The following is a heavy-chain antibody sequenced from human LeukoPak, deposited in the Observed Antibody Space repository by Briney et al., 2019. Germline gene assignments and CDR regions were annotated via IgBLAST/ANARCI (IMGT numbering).Heavy chain of an antibody. D-gene: IGHD6-19*01. CDR3: ARDLGGLGAGTSYYYYGMDV. CDR1: GYTFTGYY. V-gene: IGHV1-2*02. CDR2: INPNSGGT. Sequence: ASVKVSCKSSGYTFTGYYMHWVRQAPGQGLEWIGWINPNSGGTNYAQKSQGRVTMTRDTSIGTAYMELSRLRSDDTAVYYCARDLGGLGAGTSYYYYGMDVWGQGTTVTVSS. J-gene: IGHJ6*02.